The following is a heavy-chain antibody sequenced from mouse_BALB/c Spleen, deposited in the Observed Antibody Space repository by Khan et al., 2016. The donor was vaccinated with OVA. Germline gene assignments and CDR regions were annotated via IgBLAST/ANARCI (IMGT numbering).Heavy chain of an antibody. V-gene: IGHV1S135*01. J-gene: IGHJ3*01. Sequence: VQLKQSGPELMKPGASVKISCKASGYSFTTYYIHWVIQSHGKSLEWIGFIDPFSGGTTYNQKFKGKATLTEDKSSSPAYIHLSNLTSEDSAVYYCTRHGYVAWFTYWGQGTLVTVSA. CDR2: IDPFSGGT. CDR1: GYSFTTYY. CDR3: TRHGYVAWFTY. D-gene: IGHD2-2*01.